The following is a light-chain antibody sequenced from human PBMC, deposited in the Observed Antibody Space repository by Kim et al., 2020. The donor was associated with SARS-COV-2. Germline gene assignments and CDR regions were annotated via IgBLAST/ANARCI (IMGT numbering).Light chain of an antibody. J-gene: IGLJ3*02. CDR1: SLRTYY. Sequence: SSELTQDPAVSEALGQTVRITCQGDSLRTYYASWYQQKPGQAPILVIYGKNNRPSGIPDRFSGSSSGNTASLTVTGAQAVDEADYYFNSRAKSGDHVVFG. CDR3: NSRAKSGDHVV. V-gene: IGLV3-19*01. CDR2: GKN.